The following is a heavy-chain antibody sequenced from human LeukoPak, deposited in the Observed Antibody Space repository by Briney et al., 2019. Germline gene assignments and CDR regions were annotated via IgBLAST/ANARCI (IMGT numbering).Heavy chain of an antibody. CDR3: GRLYVTNFYDSTGLDDAFDI. D-gene: IGHD3-22*01. CDR2: IYASGTT. Sequence: SETLSLTCTVSGGSVSSGGFYWSWIRQPPGKGLELIAYIYASGTTSYNPSLKSRVTISVDRSKNQFSLKLSSVSAADTAVYYCGRLYVTNFYDSTGLDDAFDIWGQGTMVTVSS. CDR1: GGSVSSGGFY. V-gene: IGHV4-30-2*01. J-gene: IGHJ3*02.